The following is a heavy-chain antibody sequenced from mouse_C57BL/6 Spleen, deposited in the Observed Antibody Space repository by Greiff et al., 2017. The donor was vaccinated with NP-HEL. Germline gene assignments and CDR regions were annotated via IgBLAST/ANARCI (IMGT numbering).Heavy chain of an antibody. J-gene: IGHJ4*01. CDR3: ARSTTVVATDYAMDY. D-gene: IGHD1-1*01. V-gene: IGHV1-81*01. CDR2: IYPRSGNT. CDR1: GYTFTSYG. Sequence: VKLQESGAELARPGASVKLSCKASGYTFTSYGISWVKQRTGQGLEWIGEIYPRSGNTYYNEKFKGKATLTADKSSSTAYMELRSLTSEDSAVYFCARSTTVVATDYAMDYWGQGTSVTVSS.